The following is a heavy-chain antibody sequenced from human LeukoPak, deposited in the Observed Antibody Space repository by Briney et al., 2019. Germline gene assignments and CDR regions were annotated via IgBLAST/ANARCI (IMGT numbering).Heavy chain of an antibody. V-gene: IGHV1-69*13. J-gene: IGHJ4*02. CDR2: IIPIFGTA. Sequence: ASVKVSCKASGGTFGSYAISWVRQAPGQGLEWMGGIIPIFGTANYAQKFQGRVTITADESTSTAYMELSSLRSEDTAVYYCARDPPYYDSSGYYLLGYWGQGTLVTVSS. CDR1: GGTFGSYA. CDR3: ARDPPYYDSSGYYLLGY. D-gene: IGHD3-22*01.